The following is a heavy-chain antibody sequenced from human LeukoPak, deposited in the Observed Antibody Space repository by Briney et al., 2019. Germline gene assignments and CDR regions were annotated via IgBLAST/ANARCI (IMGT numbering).Heavy chain of an antibody. CDR1: GASFSGYY. Sequence: ESSESLSLTCGVYGASFSGYYWSWVRQPPGKGLEWLGEIKHVGVTNYNPSLEGRVPISVDMSKKQFSLKLTSVTAADTPVISVAGGSWHLIRGDYWGPGTLVT. CDR3: AGGSWHLIRGDY. J-gene: IGHJ4*02. D-gene: IGHD6-13*01. CDR2: IKHVGVT. V-gene: IGHV4-34*01.